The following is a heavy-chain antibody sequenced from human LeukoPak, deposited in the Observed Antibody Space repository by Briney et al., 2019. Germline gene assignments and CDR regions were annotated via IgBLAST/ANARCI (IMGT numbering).Heavy chain of an antibody. CDR2: IYYSGTT. CDR1: GGSISSSSYY. V-gene: IGHV4-39*07. J-gene: IGHJ4*02. D-gene: IGHD3-22*01. Sequence: PSETLSLTCTVSGGSISSSSYYWGWIRQPPGKGLEWIGSIYYSGTTYYNPSLKGRVTISVDTSKNQFSLKLSSVTAADTAVYFCARVYYYDSSGPFDYWGQGTLVTVSS. CDR3: ARVYYYDSSGPFDY.